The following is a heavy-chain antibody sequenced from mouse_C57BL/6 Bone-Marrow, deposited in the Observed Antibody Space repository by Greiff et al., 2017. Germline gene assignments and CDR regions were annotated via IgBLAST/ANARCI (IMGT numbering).Heavy chain of an antibody. Sequence: EVQVVESGGDLVKPGGSLKLSCAASGFTFSSYGMSWVRQTPDKRLEWVATISSGGSYTYYPDSVKGRFTISRDNAKNTLYLQMSSLKSEDTAMYYCARHGYGSSSFAYWGQGTLGTVSA. CDR3: ARHGYGSSSFAY. D-gene: IGHD1-1*01. CDR2: ISSGGSYT. J-gene: IGHJ3*01. CDR1: GFTFSSYG. V-gene: IGHV5-6*01.